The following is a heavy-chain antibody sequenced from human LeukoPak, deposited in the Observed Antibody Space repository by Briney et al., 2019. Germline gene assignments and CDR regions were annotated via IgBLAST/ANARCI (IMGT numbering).Heavy chain of an antibody. J-gene: IGHJ4*02. CDR1: GFTFGDYA. CDR2: IRSKAYGGTT. V-gene: IGHV3-49*05. D-gene: IGHD3-22*01. Sequence: KPGRSLRLSCTASGFTFGDYAMSWFRQAPGKGLEWVGFIRSKAYGGTTEYAASVKGRFTISRDDSKSIAYLQMNSLRAEDTAVYYCARDGKAYYYGSSGYYFGYWGQGTLVTVSS. CDR3: ARDGKAYYYGSSGYYFGY.